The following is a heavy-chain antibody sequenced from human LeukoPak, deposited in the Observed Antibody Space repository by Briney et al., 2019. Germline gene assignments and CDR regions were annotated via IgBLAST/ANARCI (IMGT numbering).Heavy chain of an antibody. V-gene: IGHV4-38-2*01. Sequence: SETLSLTCAVSGYSISSGYYWGWIRQPPGKGLEWIGSIYHSGSTYYNPSLKSRVTISVDTSKNQFSLKLSSVTAADTAVYYCARILGYCSGGSCYRSDDAFDIWGQGTMVTVSS. D-gene: IGHD2-15*01. CDR3: ARILGYCSGGSCYRSDDAFDI. CDR1: GYSISSGYY. CDR2: IYHSGST. J-gene: IGHJ3*02.